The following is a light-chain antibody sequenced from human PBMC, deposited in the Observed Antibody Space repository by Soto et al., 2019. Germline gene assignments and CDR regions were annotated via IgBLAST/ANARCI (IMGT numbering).Light chain of an antibody. CDR1: SGHSSYA. J-gene: IGLJ7*01. CDR3: QTWGTGIHG. V-gene: IGLV4-69*01. CDR2: LNSDGSH. Sequence: QLVLTQSPSASASLGASVKLTCTLSSGHSSYAIAWHQQQPEKGPRYLMKLNSDGSHSEGDGIPDRFAGSSSGAGRYLTISSPQSEDDADYYFQTWGTGIHGFGGGTQRTVL.